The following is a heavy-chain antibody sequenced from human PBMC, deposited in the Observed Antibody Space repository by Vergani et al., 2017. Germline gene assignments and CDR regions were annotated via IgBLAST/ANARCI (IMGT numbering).Heavy chain of an antibody. J-gene: IGHJ3*02. Sequence: EVQLVESGGGLVQPGGSLRLSCAASGFTFSSYWMSWVRQAPGKGLEWVANIKQDGSEKYYVDSVKGRFTISRDNAKNSLYLQMNSLRAEDTAVYYCAREGANDYSNSIGRALDIWGQGTMVTVSS. V-gene: IGHV3-7*01. CDR1: GFTFSSYW. CDR3: AREGANDYSNSIGRALDI. D-gene: IGHD4-11*01. CDR2: IKQDGSEK.